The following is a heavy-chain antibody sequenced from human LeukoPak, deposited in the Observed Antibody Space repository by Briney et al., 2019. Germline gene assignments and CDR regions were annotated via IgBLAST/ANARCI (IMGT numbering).Heavy chain of an antibody. J-gene: IGHJ3*02. CDR1: GVSISTYY. V-gene: IGHV4-4*07. D-gene: IGHD2-15*01. CDR2: KYARGSS. CDR3: ARGRYCSADICTGGDSFDI. Sequence: SETVSLTCTVSGVSISTYYWSWIRQPAGKGLEWIGRKYARGSSNYNPPVQSLVTMSVDTSKTQFSLKLRSVTAADTAVYYCARGRYCSADICTGGDSFDIWGQGTMVSVSP.